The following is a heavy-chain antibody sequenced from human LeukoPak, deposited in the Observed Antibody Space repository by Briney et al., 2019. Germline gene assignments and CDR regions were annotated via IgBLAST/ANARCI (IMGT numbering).Heavy chain of an antibody. D-gene: IGHD3-9*01. CDR2: MNPNSGNT. Sequence: ASVKVSCKASGYTFTSYDINWVRQATGQGLEWMGWMNPNSGNTGYAQKFQGRVTMTRNTSISTAYMELSSLRSEDTAVYYCARGYITYYDILTGYPTHYYGMDVWGQGTTVTVPS. CDR3: ARGYITYYDILTGYPTHYYGMDV. V-gene: IGHV1-8*01. CDR1: GYTFTSYD. J-gene: IGHJ6*02.